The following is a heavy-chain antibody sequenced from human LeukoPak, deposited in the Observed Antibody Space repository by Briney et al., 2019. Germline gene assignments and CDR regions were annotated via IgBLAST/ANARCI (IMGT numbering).Heavy chain of an antibody. J-gene: IGHJ5*02. CDR2: IIPIFGTA. D-gene: IGHD6-19*01. V-gene: IGHV1-69*13. CDR3: AREGSSGWAT. CDR1: GGTFSSYA. Sequence: GASVKVSCKASGGTFSSYAISWVRQAPGQGLEWMGGIIPIFGTANYAQKFQGRVTITADESTSTAYMELSSLRSGDTAVYYCAREGSSGWATWGQGTLVTVSS.